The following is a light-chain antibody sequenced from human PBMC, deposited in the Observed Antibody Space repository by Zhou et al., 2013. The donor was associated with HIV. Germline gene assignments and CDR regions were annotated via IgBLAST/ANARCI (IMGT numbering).Light chain of an antibody. V-gene: IGKV3-20*01. CDR3: QQYGSSPWT. CDR2: GAS. J-gene: IGKJ1*01. Sequence: EIVLTQSPATLSLSPGERATLSCGASQSVSTTLAWYQQKPGQAPRLLIYGASSRATGIPDRFSGSGSGTDFTLTISRLEPEDFAVYYCQQYGSSPWTFGQGTKVEIK. CDR1: QSVSTT.